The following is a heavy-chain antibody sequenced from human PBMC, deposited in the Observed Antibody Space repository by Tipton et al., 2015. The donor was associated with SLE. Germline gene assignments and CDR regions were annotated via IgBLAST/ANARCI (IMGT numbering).Heavy chain of an antibody. CDR2: LYYTGRI. CDR3: ASWGFYGGTYSHYMDV. V-gene: IGHV4-39*01. D-gene: IGHD3-16*01. Sequence: TLSLTCTVSGGSIKNSSYYWGWIRQPPGKGLEWIGTLYYTGRIYYNPSLPSRVTISVDTAKNQFSLRLTSVTASDTAVYYCASWGFYGGTYSHYMDVWGKGTTVTVSS. CDR1: GGSIKNSSYY. J-gene: IGHJ6*03.